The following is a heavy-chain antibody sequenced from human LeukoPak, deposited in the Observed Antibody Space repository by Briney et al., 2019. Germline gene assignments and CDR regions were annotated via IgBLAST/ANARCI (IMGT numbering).Heavy chain of an antibody. CDR2: IYKSGST. Sequence: PSETLSLTCTVSGGSIGWDYWSWIRQSAGKGLEWIGRIYKSGSTNYNPSFRSRVTMSVDTSKNQFSLNVTSVAAADTAVYYCAREEYFQDSNGYSYYFHSWGQGSLITVSS. J-gene: IGHJ4*02. V-gene: IGHV4-4*07. CDR1: GGSIGWDY. D-gene: IGHD3-22*01. CDR3: AREEYFQDSNGYSYYFHS.